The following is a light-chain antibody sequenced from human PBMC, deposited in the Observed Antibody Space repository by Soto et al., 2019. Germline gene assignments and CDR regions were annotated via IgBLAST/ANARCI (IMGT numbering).Light chain of an antibody. V-gene: IGKV3-11*01. J-gene: IGKJ5*01. CDR1: QSVSSY. CDR3: QQGVT. Sequence: EIVMTQSPATLSLSPGERATLSCRASQSVSSYLAWYQQKPGQAPRLLIYDASNRATGIPDRCSGSGSGTDFTLTISSLEPEDFAVYYCQQGVTFGQGTRLEN. CDR2: DAS.